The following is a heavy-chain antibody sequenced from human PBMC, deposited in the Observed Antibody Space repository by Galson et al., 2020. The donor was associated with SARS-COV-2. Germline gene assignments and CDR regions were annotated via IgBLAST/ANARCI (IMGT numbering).Heavy chain of an antibody. CDR3: TRVPGVVVPAARLYYYYYYMDV. Sequence: GGSLRLSCTASGFTFGDYAMSWFRQAPGKGLEWVGFIRSKAYGGTTEYAASVKGRFTISRDDSKSIAYLQMNSLKTEDTAVYYCTRVPGVVVPAARLYYYYYYMDVWGKGTTVTVSS. CDR2: IRSKAYGGTT. D-gene: IGHD2-2*01. V-gene: IGHV3-49*03. CDR1: GFTFGDYA. J-gene: IGHJ6*03.